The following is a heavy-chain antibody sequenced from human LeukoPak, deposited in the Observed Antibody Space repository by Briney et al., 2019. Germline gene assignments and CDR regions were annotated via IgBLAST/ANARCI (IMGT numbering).Heavy chain of an antibody. D-gene: IGHD6-13*01. CDR2: IYHSGST. CDR1: GGSISSGGYY. V-gene: IGHV4-30-2*01. Sequence: SQTLSLTCTVSGGSISSGGYYWSWIRQPPGKGLEWIGYIYHSGSTYYNPSLKSRVTISVDRSKNQFSLKLSSVTAADTAVYYCARRDGGSSWSGLDYWGRGTLVTVSS. CDR3: ARRDGGSSWSGLDY. J-gene: IGHJ4*02.